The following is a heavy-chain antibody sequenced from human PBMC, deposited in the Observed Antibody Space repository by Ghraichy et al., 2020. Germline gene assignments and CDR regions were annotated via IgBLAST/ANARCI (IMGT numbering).Heavy chain of an antibody. CDR3: ARGSRVVRYYYYDGMDV. Sequence: GESLNISCVGSGFTLSGYSMNWVRQAPGKGLEWVSYITSSSRFISYADSVKGRFTVSTDNAQTSLYLQMKSLRDEDTAVYYCARGSRVVRYYYYDGMDVWGQGTTVTGSS. V-gene: IGHV3-48*02. CDR2: ITSSSRFI. CDR1: GFTLSGYS. J-gene: IGHJ6*02. D-gene: IGHD2-21*01.